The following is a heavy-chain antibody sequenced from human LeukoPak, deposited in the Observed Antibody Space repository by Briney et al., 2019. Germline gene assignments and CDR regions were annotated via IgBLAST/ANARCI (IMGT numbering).Heavy chain of an antibody. CDR2: INPRGTT. J-gene: IGHJ5*02. V-gene: IGHV4-31*11. Sequence: SETLSLTCVVSGDSISNYGSDWTWIRHDPKKGLEWMGYINPRGTTYYSPSLKTRLALSLDVSKNLLSLNLTSVTASDTAIYFCARAPIRLGPAEDLWGQGILVTVSS. D-gene: IGHD2-2*01. CDR1: GDSISNYGSD. CDR3: ARAPIRLGPAEDL.